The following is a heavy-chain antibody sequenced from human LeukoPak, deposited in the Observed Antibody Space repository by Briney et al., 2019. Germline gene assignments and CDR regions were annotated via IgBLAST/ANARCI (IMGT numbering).Heavy chain of an antibody. J-gene: IGHJ5*02. D-gene: IGHD3-3*01. CDR3: ARDRSNRITIFGVALGRGGWFDP. CDR2: IYYSGST. V-gene: IGHV4-39*07. CDR1: GGSIGSSSYY. Sequence: PSETLSLTCTVSGGSIGSSSYYWGWIRQPPGKGLEWIGSIYYSGSTYYSPSLKSRVTISVDTSKNQFSLKLSSVTAADTAVYYCARDRSNRITIFGVALGRGGWFDPWGQGTLVTVSS.